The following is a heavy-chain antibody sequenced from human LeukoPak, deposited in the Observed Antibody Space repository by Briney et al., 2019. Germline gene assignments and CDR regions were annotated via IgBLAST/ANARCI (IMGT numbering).Heavy chain of an antibody. CDR1: GGTFSSYA. CDR3: ARDGSTSWGSYGMDV. Sequence: SVEVSCKASGGTFSSYAISWVRQAPGQGLEWMGRIIPILGIANYAQKFQGRVTITADKSTSTAYMELSSLRSEDTAVYYCARDGSTSWGSYGMDVWGQGTTVTVSS. D-gene: IGHD2-2*01. V-gene: IGHV1-69*04. J-gene: IGHJ6*02. CDR2: IIPILGIA.